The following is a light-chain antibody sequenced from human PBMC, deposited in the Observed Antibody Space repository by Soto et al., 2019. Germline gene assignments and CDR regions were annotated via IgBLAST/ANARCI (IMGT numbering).Light chain of an antibody. CDR2: KTS. V-gene: IGKV1-5*03. CDR3: QHWTDYSWT. J-gene: IGKJ1*01. Sequence: DIHLTKFPSPLSASVEDRVTIPGRAGKILTMWLPWNQQKPGKAPNLLIYKTSSLESGVPSRFSVSGSGTEFTLTISSLQPDDFATYYCQHWTDYSWTFGQGTKVEVK. CDR1: KILTMW.